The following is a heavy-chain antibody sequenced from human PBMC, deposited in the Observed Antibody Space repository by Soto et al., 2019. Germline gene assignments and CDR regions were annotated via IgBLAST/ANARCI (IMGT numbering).Heavy chain of an antibody. CDR2: ISAYNGNT. CDR3: AREPNYFDY. CDR1: GYTFTSYG. J-gene: IGHJ4*02. Sequence: QVQLVQSGAEVKKPGASVKVSCKASGYTFTSYGMSWVRQAPGQGLEWMGWISAYNGNTHYAQKLQGRVTMTTDTAKSTAYRELTSLTSDDTSVYYCAREPNYFDYWGQGTLVTVSS. V-gene: IGHV1-18*01.